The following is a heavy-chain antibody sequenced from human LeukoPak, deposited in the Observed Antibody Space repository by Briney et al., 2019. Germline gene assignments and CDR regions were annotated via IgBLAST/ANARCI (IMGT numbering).Heavy chain of an antibody. CDR2: ISYDGSNK. D-gene: IGHD4-17*01. Sequence: PGRSLRLSCAASGFTFSSYAMHWVRQAPGKGLEWVAVISYDGSNKYYADSVKGRFTISRDNSKNTLYLQMNSLRAEDTAVYYCARPSYGDPAAYFDYWGQGTLVTVSS. CDR3: ARPSYGDPAAYFDY. CDR1: GFTFSSYA. V-gene: IGHV3-30*04. J-gene: IGHJ4*02.